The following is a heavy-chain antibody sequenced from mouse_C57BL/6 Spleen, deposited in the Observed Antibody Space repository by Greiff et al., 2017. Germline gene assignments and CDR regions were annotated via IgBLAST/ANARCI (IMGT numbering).Heavy chain of an antibody. D-gene: IGHD2-5*01. CDR3: ARYYSNYGFAY. V-gene: IGHV5-4*03. J-gene: IGHJ3*01. CDR1: GFTFSSYA. CDR2: ISDGGSYT. Sequence: KLVESGGGLVKPGGSLKLSCAASGFTFSSYAMSWVRQTPEKRLEWVATISDGGSYTYYPDNVKGRFTISRDNAKNNLYLQMSHLKSEDTAMYYCARYYSNYGFAYWGQGTLVTVSA.